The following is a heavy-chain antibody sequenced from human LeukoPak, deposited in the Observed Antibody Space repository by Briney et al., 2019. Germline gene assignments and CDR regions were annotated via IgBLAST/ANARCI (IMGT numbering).Heavy chain of an antibody. V-gene: IGHV1-3*01. J-gene: IGHJ4*02. CDR3: ARDGATEGYYYFDF. CDR2: LNPVNGNT. CDR1: GYTFTTYA. Sequence: ASVKVSCKASGYTFTTYAMHWVRQAPGQRPEWMGWLNPVNGNTKYSQKFQGRVTITRDTSASTAYMELSSLRSEDTAAYYCARDGATEGYYYFDFWGQGTLVTVSS. D-gene: IGHD1-26*01.